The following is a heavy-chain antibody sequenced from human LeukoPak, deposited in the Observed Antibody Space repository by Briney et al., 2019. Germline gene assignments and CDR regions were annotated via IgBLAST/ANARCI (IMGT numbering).Heavy chain of an antibody. J-gene: IGHJ6*03. CDR3: ASRGYCSSTSCYMYYYYMDV. CDR2: IYSGVGT. CDR1: GVTVSSNY. V-gene: IGHV3-53*01. D-gene: IGHD2-2*02. Sequence: GGSLRLSCAASGVTVSSNYMSWVRQAPGKGLEWVSGIYSGVGTYYADSVKGGFTMSRDNYKNTLYLQMNSLRAEDTAVYYCASRGYCSSTSCYMYYYYMDVWGKGTTVTVSS.